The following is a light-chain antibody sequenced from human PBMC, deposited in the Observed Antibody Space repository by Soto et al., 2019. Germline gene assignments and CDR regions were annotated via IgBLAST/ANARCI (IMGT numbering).Light chain of an antibody. CDR1: QTLLHNNGYNF. CDR2: LGS. Sequence: DIVMTQSPLSLPVTPGEPASISCRSSQTLLHNNGYNFLHWYLQKPGQSPQLLIYLGSSRASGVPDRFSGSGSGTDFTLKISRVEDEDVGIYYCMQDLQTPWTLGQGTKVDIK. V-gene: IGKV2-28*01. J-gene: IGKJ1*01. CDR3: MQDLQTPWT.